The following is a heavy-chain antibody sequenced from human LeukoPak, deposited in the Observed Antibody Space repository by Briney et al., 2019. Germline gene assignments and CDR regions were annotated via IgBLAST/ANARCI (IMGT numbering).Heavy chain of an antibody. V-gene: IGHV3-23*01. CDR2: ISGSGGST. Sequence: PGGSLRLSCAASGFTFSSYAMSWVRQAPGKGLEWVSAISGSGGSTYYADSVKGRFTISRDNSKNTLHLQMNSLRAEDTAVYYCAKDDYYDSSGYWIFDYWGQGTLVTVSS. CDR1: GFTFSSYA. J-gene: IGHJ4*02. CDR3: AKDDYYDSSGYWIFDY. D-gene: IGHD3-22*01.